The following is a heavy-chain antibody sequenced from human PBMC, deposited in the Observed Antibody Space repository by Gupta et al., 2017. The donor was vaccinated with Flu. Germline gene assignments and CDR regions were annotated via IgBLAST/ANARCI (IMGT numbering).Heavy chain of an antibody. V-gene: IGHV1-18*01. CDR2: IGSENGES. J-gene: IGHJ4*01. Sequence: QVLLVQSGPEVKQTGASVTVSCKASGYIFRRYGMSWLRQAHGQGPEWMGWIGSENGESSRAMKFQEIVTGTRDTSTNTAYMEGRSLRSDDNAGYYWARDSATFEDRRCYFRRLFDQCG. CDR1: GYIFRRYG. D-gene: IGHD3-10*01. CDR3: ARDSATFEDRRCYFRRLFDQ.